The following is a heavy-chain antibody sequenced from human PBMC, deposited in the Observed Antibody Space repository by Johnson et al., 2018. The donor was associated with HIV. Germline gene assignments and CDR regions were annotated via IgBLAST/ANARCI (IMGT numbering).Heavy chain of an antibody. D-gene: IGHD2-15*01. V-gene: IGHV3-66*01. J-gene: IGHJ3*02. CDR2: IYSGGST. CDR1: GFIFSSYG. Sequence: VQLLESGVGVVQPGRSLRLSCAASGFIFSSYGLHWVRQAPGTGLEWVSVIYSGGSTYSADSVKGRFTLSRDNSKNTLYLQMNSLRAEDTAVYYCARSQVAATSEGAFDIWGQGTMVTVSS. CDR3: ARSQVAATSEGAFDI.